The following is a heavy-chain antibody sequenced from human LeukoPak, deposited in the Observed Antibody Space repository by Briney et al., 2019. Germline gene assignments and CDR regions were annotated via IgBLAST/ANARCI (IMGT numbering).Heavy chain of an antibody. Sequence: SETLSLTCTVSGGSINNGGYYWSWIRQHPGKGLEWIGYIYYSGSSYYNPSLRSRVTISVDTSKNQFSLKLSSVTAADTAVYYCARLIAAAGNWFDPWGQGTLVTVSS. V-gene: IGHV4-31*03. CDR2: IYYSGSS. J-gene: IGHJ5*02. D-gene: IGHD6-13*01. CDR1: GGSINNGGYY. CDR3: ARLIAAAGNWFDP.